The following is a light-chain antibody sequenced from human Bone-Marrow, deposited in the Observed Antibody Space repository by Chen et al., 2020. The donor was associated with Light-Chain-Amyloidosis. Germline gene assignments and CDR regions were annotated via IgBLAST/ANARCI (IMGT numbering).Light chain of an antibody. CDR3: QQYTGSSRT. V-gene: IGKV3-20*01. J-gene: IGKJ1*01. Sequence: ETVLTQSPGTRSLSPGERATLSCRASQTLTSNYLAWYQHKPGQAPRLLIYGASSRATGIPDRFSGSGSGTDFTLTISRLEPDDFAVYYCQQYTGSSRTFGQGTKVEVK. CDR2: GAS. CDR1: QTLTSNY.